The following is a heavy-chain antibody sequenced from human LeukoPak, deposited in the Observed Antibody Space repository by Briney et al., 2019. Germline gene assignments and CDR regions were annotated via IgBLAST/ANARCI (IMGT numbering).Heavy chain of an antibody. CDR3: ARGDFDGGNSYYFDY. Sequence: GGSLRLSFAASGFTVSINYMSWVRQAPGKGLEWVSVIYSGGSTYYADSVKGRFTISRDNSKNTLYLQMNSLRAEDTAVYYCARGDFDGGNSYYFDYWGQGTLVTVSS. V-gene: IGHV3-53*01. CDR2: IYSGGST. D-gene: IGHD4-23*01. CDR1: GFTVSINY. J-gene: IGHJ4*02.